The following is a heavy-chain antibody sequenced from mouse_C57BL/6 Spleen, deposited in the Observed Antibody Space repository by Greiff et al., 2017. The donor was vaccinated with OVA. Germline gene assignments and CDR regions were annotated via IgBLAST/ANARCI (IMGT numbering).Heavy chain of an antibody. CDR1: GFSLTSYG. J-gene: IGHJ2*01. CDR2: IWSDGST. CDR3: ARGAAQALYFDY. Sequence: QVQLQQSGPGLVAPSQSLSITCTVSGFSLTSYGVHWVRQPPGKGLEWLVVIWSDGSTTYNSALKSRLSISKDNSKSQVFLKMNSLQTVDTAMYYCARGAAQALYFDYWGQGTTLTVSS. D-gene: IGHD3-2*02. V-gene: IGHV2-6*03.